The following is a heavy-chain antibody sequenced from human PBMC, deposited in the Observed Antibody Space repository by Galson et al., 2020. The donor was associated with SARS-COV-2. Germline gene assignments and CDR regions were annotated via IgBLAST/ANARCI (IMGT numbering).Heavy chain of an antibody. J-gene: IGHJ3*02. CDR3: ARAQWFGEYRDAFDI. CDR2: ISSSSSYI. V-gene: IGHV3-21*01. D-gene: IGHD3-10*01. CDR1: GFTFSSYS. Sequence: GGSLRLSCAASGFTFSSYSMNWVRQAPGKGLEWVSSISSSSSYIYYADSVKGRFTISRDNAKNSLYLQMNSLRAEDTAVYYCARAQWFGEYRDAFDIWGQGTMVTVSS.